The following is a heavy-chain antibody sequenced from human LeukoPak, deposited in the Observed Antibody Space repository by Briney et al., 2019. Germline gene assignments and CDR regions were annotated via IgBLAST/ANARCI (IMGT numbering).Heavy chain of an antibody. D-gene: IGHD2-2*01. V-gene: IGHV1-2*06. CDR3: ARVLYQLLSPSAFDI. CDR2: INPNSGGT. CDR1: GYTFTGYY. J-gene: IGHJ3*02. Sequence: ASVKVSCKASGYTFTGYYMHLVRQAPGQGLEWMGRINPNSGGTNYAQKFQGRVTMTRDTSISTAYMELSRLRSDDTAVYYCARVLYQLLSPSAFDIWGQGTMDTVPS.